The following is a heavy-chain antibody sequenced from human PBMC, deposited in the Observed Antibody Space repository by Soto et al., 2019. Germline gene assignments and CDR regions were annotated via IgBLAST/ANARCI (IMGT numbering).Heavy chain of an antibody. Sequence: QVQLVQSGAEVKKPGAPVKVSCKASGYTFSSYFMHWVRQAPGQGLEWMGIINPSGGSTSYAQKFQGRCTMTRDTSTSTVYMELRSLRSEDTAVYYCARAGSGWPFDYWGQGTLVTVSS. CDR1: GYTFSSYF. CDR2: INPSGGST. J-gene: IGHJ4*02. V-gene: IGHV1-46*03. D-gene: IGHD6-19*01. CDR3: ARAGSGWPFDY.